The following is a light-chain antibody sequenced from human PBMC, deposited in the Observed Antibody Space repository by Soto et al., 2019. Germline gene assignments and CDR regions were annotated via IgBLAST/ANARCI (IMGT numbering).Light chain of an antibody. CDR1: SSDVGSYNY. Sequence: QSALTQPRSVSGSPGESVTISCTGTSSDVGSYNYVSWYQQYPGKAPKVIIYDVTERPSDVPDRFSGSKSGNTASLTISGLQAEDEAEYFCCSYSGSDTLLFGGGTKLTVL. CDR2: DVT. V-gene: IGLV2-11*01. CDR3: CSYSGSDTLL. J-gene: IGLJ3*02.